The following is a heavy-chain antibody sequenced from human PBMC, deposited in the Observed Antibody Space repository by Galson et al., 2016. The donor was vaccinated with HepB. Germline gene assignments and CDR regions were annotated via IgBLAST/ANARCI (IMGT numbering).Heavy chain of an antibody. D-gene: IGHD3-10*01. CDR3: ARSYLLGRGFGW. V-gene: IGHV6-1*01. Sequence: AISGDSVSSNNAGWNWIRQSPSRGLEWLGRTFYRSNWQNDYAESVKSRITINPDTSKNQFSLHLSSVTPEDTGVYYCARSYLLGRGFGWWGPGTPVTVSS. CDR1: GDSVSSNNAG. CDR2: TFYRSNWQN. J-gene: IGHJ4*02.